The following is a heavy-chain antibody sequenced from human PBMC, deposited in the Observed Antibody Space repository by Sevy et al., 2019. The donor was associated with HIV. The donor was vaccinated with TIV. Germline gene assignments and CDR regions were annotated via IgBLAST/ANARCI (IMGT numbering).Heavy chain of an antibody. CDR3: ARDNYGDFLGLFNL. CDR2: MIPILGIA. Sequence: ASVIVSCKASGGTFSSFAINWVRQAPGQGLEWMGGMIPILGIANYAKKFQGRVTITADKSANIAYMELSSLRSEDTAVYYCARDNYGDFLGLFNLWGRGTLVTVSS. D-gene: IGHD4-17*01. V-gene: IGHV1-69*10. CDR1: GGTFSSFA. J-gene: IGHJ2*01.